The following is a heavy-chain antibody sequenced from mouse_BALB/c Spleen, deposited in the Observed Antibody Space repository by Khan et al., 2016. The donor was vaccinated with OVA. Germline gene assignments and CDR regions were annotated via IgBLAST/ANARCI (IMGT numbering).Heavy chain of an antibody. Sequence: QVQLKESGAELAKPGASVKMSCKASGYTFTSYWMHWVKQRPGQGLEWIGYINPSTGYTEYNQKFKDKATLTADKSSSTAYMQLSSLTSEDSAVYYCASEEYYYGRSSHYFDYWGQGTTLTVSS. CDR2: INPSTGYT. J-gene: IGHJ2*01. CDR3: ASEEYYYGRSSHYFDY. V-gene: IGHV1-7*01. D-gene: IGHD1-1*01. CDR1: GYTFTSYW.